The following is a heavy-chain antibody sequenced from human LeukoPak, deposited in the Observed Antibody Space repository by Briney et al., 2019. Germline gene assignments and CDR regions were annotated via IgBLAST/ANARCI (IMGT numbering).Heavy chain of an antibody. V-gene: IGHV3-23*01. J-gene: IGHJ4*02. CDR3: AKEDWLGFDY. CDR2: VSSSGGNT. CDR1: GFTFSSYA. D-gene: IGHD3/OR15-3a*01. Sequence: GGSPRLSCAASGFTFSSYAMSWVRQAPGKGLEWVSVVSSSGGNTYNADSVKGRFTISRDNSKNTLYLQMNSLRAEDTAVYYRAKEDWLGFDYWGQGTLVTVSS.